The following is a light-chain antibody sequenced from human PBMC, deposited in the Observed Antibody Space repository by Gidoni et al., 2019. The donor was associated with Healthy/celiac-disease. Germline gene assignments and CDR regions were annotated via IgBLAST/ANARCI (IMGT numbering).Light chain of an antibody. CDR2: GAS. V-gene: IGKV3-15*01. Sequence: DIVMTQSPATLSVSPGERATRPCRASQSVSSNLAWYQQKPGQAPRLLIYGASTRATGIPDRFSGSGSGTEFTLTISRLQSEDFAVYYCQQDNNWPRTFGQGTKVEIK. CDR1: QSVSSN. CDR3: QQDNNWPRT. J-gene: IGKJ1*01.